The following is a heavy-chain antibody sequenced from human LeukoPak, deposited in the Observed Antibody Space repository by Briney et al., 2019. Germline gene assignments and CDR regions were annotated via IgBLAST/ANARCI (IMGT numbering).Heavy chain of an antibody. CDR1: GGTFSSYA. D-gene: IGHD3-22*01. CDR3: TREGVYSPDGSGYHRDAFDI. J-gene: IGHJ3*02. CDR2: IIPILNVA. Sequence: ASVKVSCKASGGTFSSYAISWVRQAPGQGLEWMGWIIPILNVANFAQKFRGRVTITADKSTNTAHMELSSLRSEDTAVYYCTREGVYSPDGSGYHRDAFDIWGQGTVVTVSS. V-gene: IGHV1-69*04.